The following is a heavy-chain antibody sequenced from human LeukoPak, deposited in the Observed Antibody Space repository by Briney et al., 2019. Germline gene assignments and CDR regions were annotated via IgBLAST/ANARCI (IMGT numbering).Heavy chain of an antibody. D-gene: IGHD2-2*01. V-gene: IGHV4-30-4*08. Sequence: SQTLSLTCTVSGGSISSGDYYWSWIRQPPGKGLEWIGYIYYSGSTYYNPSLKSRVTISIDTSKNQFSLKLSSVTAADTAVYYCARTYCSSTTCFVVAFDIWGRGTMVTVSS. CDR3: ARTYCSSTTCFVVAFDI. J-gene: IGHJ3*02. CDR1: GGSISSGDYY. CDR2: IYYSGST.